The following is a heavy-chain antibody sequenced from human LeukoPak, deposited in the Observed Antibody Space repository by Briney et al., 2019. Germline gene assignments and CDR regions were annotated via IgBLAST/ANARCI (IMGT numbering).Heavy chain of an antibody. V-gene: IGHV3-23*01. CDR3: AKSGAPLSSGWYSFYYYYMDV. CDR1: GFTFSSYG. Sequence: PGGSLRLSCAASGFTFSSYGMSWVRQAPGKGLEWVSLIHKSDGSTYYADSVKGRFTISRDNSKNTLYLQMNSLRAEDTAVYYCAKSGAPLSSGWYSFYYYYMDVWGKGTTVTVSS. D-gene: IGHD6-19*01. J-gene: IGHJ6*03. CDR2: IHKSDGST.